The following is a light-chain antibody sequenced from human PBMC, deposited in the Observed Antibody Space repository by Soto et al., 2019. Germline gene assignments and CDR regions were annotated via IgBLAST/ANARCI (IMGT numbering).Light chain of an antibody. CDR2: AVS. CDR1: QSIGTW. Sequence: DIQVTQSPSTLSASVGGRVTITCGASQSIGTWLALYQQKPENAPNILIFAVSTLESWVPSRFSGSGSGTDFSLTISSLQPDDFATYYCQQYSDSSGAFGRGTKVDI. J-gene: IGKJ1*01. V-gene: IGKV1-5*01. CDR3: QQYSDSSGA.